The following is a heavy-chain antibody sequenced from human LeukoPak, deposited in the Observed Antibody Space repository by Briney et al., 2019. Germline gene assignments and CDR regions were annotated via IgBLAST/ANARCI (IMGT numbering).Heavy chain of an antibody. Sequence: KPSETLSLTCAVYGGSFSGYYWGWIRQPPGKGLEWIGEINHSGSTNYNPSLKSRVTISVDTSKNQFSLKLSSVTAADTAVYYCARGAPTVTTDRHRFDYWGQGTLVTVSS. CDR1: GGSFSGYY. CDR3: ARGAPTVTTDRHRFDY. D-gene: IGHD4-17*01. J-gene: IGHJ4*02. CDR2: INHSGST. V-gene: IGHV4-34*01.